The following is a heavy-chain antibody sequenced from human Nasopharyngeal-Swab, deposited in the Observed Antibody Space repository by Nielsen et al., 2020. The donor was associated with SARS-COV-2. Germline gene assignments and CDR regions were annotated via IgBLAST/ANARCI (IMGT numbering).Heavy chain of an antibody. D-gene: IGHD2-15*01. CDR1: GGSISSGDYY. Sequence: SETLSLTCTVSGGSISSGDYYWSWIRQPPGKGLEWIGYSYYSGSTYYNPSLKSRVTISVDTSKNQFSLKLSSVTAADTAVYYCARGLGYCSGGTCYYFYYYMDVWGKGTTVTVSS. V-gene: IGHV4-30-4*01. J-gene: IGHJ6*03. CDR3: ARGLGYCSGGTCYYFYYYMDV. CDR2: SYYSGST.